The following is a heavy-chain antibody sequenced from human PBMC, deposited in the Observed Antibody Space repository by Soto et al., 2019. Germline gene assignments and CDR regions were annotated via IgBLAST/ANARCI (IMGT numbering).Heavy chain of an antibody. D-gene: IGHD3-16*02. CDR3: AKSRGFGELSFAYYYYGMDV. J-gene: IGHJ6*02. CDR2: ISYDGSNK. V-gene: IGHV3-30*18. Sequence: GGSLRLSCAASGFTFSSYGMHWVRQAPGKGLEWVAVISYDGSNKYYADSVKGRFTISRDNSKNTLYLQMNSLRAEDTAVYYCAKSRGFGELSFAYYYYGMDVWGQGTTVTVSS. CDR1: GFTFSSYG.